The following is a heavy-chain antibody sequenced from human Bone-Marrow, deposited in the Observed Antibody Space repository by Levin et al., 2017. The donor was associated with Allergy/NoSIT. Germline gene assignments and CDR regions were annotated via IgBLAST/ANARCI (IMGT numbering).Heavy chain of an antibody. CDR1: GFPINSGYF. CDR3: AKGSHFGSADYYEYFDY. V-gene: IGHV4-38-2*01. CDR2: VYHSGNT. D-gene: IGHD3-3*01. Sequence: PSQTLSLTCAVSGFPINSGYFWGWIRQPPGTGLDWIGSVYHSGNTYHSPSFKSRVTFSIDASKNHFSLTLSSVTAADTAIYYCAKGSHFGSADYYEYFDYWGQGALVTVSS. J-gene: IGHJ4*02.